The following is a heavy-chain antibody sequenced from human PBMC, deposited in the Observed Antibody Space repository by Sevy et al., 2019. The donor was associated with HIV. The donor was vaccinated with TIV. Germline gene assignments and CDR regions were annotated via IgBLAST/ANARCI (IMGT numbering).Heavy chain of an antibody. J-gene: IGHJ4*02. Sequence: GGSLRLSCAASGFTFSSYSMNWVRQAPGKGLEWVSYISSSSSTIYYADSVKGRFTISRDNAKNSLYLQMNSLRAEDTAVYYCARGIIVGATGIHYWGQGTLVTVSS. CDR2: ISSSSSTI. CDR1: GFTFSSYS. V-gene: IGHV3-48*01. CDR3: ARGIIVGATGIHY. D-gene: IGHD1-26*01.